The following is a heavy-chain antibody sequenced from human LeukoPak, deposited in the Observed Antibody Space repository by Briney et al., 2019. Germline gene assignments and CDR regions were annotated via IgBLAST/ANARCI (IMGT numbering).Heavy chain of an antibody. CDR2: IKHDGSEK. V-gene: IGHV3-7*01. J-gene: IGHJ4*02. Sequence: GGSLRLSCAASGFSFNSDWMDWVRQAPGKGLGWVANIKHDGSEKNCLDSVKGRFTISRDNAQNSLYLQMNGLRVEDSAVYYCTRRLDDWGQGTLVTVSS. CDR3: TRRLDD. CDR1: GFSFNSDW. D-gene: IGHD3-16*01.